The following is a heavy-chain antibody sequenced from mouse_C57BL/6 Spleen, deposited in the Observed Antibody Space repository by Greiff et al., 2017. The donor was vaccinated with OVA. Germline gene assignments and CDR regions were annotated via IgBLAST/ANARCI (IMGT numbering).Heavy chain of an antibody. Sequence: QVQPQQSGPELVKPGASVKISCKASGYAFSRYWMNWVKQRPGKGLEWTGRIYPGDGDTNYNGKFKGKATQTADKSSSTTYMQISSVTSGDSAVYFCARGAEKKDYWGKGTTLTVAT. V-gene: IGHV1-82*01. CDR1: GYAFSRYW. CDR2: IYPGDGDT. J-gene: IGHJ2*01. CDR3: ARGAEKKDY.